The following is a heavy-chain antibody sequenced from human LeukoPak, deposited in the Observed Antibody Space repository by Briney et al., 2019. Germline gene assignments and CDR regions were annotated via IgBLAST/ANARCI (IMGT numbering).Heavy chain of an antibody. CDR3: ARQYYYGSGSYLVAYGMDV. CDR1: GFTFSCYS. Sequence: GGSLRLSCAASGFTFSCYSMNWVRQAPGKGLEWVSSISSSSSYIYYADSVKGRFTISRDNAKNSLYLQMNSLRAEDTAVYYCARQYYYGSGSYLVAYGMDVWGKGTTVTVSS. J-gene: IGHJ6*04. V-gene: IGHV3-21*01. CDR2: ISSSSSYI. D-gene: IGHD3-10*01.